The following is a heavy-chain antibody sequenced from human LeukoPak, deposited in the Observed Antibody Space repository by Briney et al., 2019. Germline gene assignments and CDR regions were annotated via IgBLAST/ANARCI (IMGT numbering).Heavy chain of an antibody. CDR3: ARDFEYGIDFNY. D-gene: IGHD1-26*01. CDR1: GFTFSSYS. CDR2: ISSSSSYI. Sequence: PGGSLRLSCAASGFTFSSYSMNWVRQPPRKGLEWVSSISSSSSYIYYADSVKGRFTISRDNAKNSLYLQMNSLRAEDTAVYYCARDFEYGIDFNYWGQGTLVTVSS. V-gene: IGHV3-21*01. J-gene: IGHJ4*02.